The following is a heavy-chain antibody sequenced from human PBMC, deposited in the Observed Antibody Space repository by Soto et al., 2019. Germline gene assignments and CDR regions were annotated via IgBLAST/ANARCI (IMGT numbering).Heavy chain of an antibody. CDR2: IGTAGDT. J-gene: IGHJ6*03. CDR1: GFTFSSYD. V-gene: IGHV3-13*01. D-gene: IGHD3-16*01. Sequence: EVQLVESGGGLVQPGGSLRLSCAASGFTFSSYDMHWVRQATGKGLEWVSAIGTAGDTYYPGSVKGRFTISRENAKNSLYLQMNSLRAGDTAVYYCASDLIPASGGTPGYYMDVWGKGTTVTVSS. CDR3: ASDLIPASGGTPGYYMDV.